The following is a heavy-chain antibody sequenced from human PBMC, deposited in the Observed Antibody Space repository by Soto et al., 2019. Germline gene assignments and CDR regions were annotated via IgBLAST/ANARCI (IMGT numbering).Heavy chain of an antibody. Sequence: QITLKESGPTLVKPTQTLTLTCAFSGLSLTTNGLSVGWVRQPPGKALEWLALIYWDDDKRYSPSLKSRLTITRDTSKHQVVLTMTDMDPVDTATYYCAHSSTDLNHAMDVWGQGTTVSIPS. D-gene: IGHD3-3*01. V-gene: IGHV2-5*02. J-gene: IGHJ6*02. CDR2: IYWDDDK. CDR1: GLSLTTNGLS. CDR3: AHSSTDLNHAMDV.